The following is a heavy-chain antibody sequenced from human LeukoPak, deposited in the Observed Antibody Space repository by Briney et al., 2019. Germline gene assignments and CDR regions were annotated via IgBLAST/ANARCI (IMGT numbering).Heavy chain of an antibody. CDR1: GFTFISYA. CDR2: ISYDGGIT. Sequence: GGSLRLSCAASGFTFISYAMHWVRQAPGKGLEWVAVISYDGGITNYADSVKGRFTISRDNSKNTLYLQLNSLRAEDAAVYYCARDSTSYYASGSSGPHYFDYWGQGTLVTVSS. V-gene: IGHV3-30*01. D-gene: IGHD3-10*01. J-gene: IGHJ4*02. CDR3: ARDSTSYYASGSSGPHYFDY.